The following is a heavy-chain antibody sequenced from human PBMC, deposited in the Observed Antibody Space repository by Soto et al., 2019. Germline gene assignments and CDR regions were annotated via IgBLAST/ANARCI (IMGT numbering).Heavy chain of an antibody. D-gene: IGHD2-15*01. CDR3: ARDQTARFCNGGSGYFYSGMDV. J-gene: IGHJ6*02. V-gene: IGHV3-30-3*01. CDR1: GFTFNTYS. CDR2: ISYDGNNK. Sequence: QVQLVESGGGVVQPGGSLTLSCAASGFTFNTYSVHWVRQAPDKGLEWVSVISYDGNNKHYAVSVAGRFTISRDNSNNTPSLHMHSLRGEATAVYYWARDQTARFCNGGSGYFYSGMDVWGQGTTVTVSS.